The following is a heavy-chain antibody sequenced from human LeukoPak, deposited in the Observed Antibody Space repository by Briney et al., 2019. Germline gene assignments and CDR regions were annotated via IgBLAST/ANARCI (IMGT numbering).Heavy chain of an antibody. D-gene: IGHD4-17*01. J-gene: IGHJ4*02. CDR2: IYYSGTT. CDR3: ARSGTVTTWNY. V-gene: IGHV4-31*03. CDR1: GGSISSGGYY. Sequence: PSETLSLTCTVYGGSISSGGYYWSWIRQHPGKGLEWIGYIYYSGTTYYNPSLKSRVPISLDTSKNQFSLTLSSVTAADTAVYYCARSGTVTTWNYWGQGTLVTVSS.